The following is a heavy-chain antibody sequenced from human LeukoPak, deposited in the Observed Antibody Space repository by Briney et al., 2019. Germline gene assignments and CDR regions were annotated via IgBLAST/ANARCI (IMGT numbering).Heavy chain of an antibody. Sequence: GGSLRLSCAASGFTLSSYPMNWVRQAPGKGLEWVSTFVRGSTYYADTVQGRFTISRDSSKNTLYLQMNSLRADDTALYFCTRAAPYGTSWYGKNDYWGQGTLVAVSS. CDR3: TRAAPYGTSWYGKNDY. CDR1: GFTLSSYP. V-gene: IGHV3-23*01. J-gene: IGHJ4*02. D-gene: IGHD6-13*01. CDR2: FVRGST.